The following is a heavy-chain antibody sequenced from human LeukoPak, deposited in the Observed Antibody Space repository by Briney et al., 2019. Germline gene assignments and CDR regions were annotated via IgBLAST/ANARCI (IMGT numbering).Heavy chain of an antibody. D-gene: IGHD2-2*01. CDR3: AKDRDIVVVPAASFFDY. Sequence: QPGGSLRLSFAASGFTFSSYGMHWVRQAPGKGLERVPDISYDGSNKYYADSVKRRFTISRDNSKNTLYLQMNSLRAEDTAVYYCAKDRDIVVVPAASFFDYWGQGTLVTVSS. CDR2: ISYDGSNK. V-gene: IGHV3-30*18. CDR1: GFTFSSYG. J-gene: IGHJ4*02.